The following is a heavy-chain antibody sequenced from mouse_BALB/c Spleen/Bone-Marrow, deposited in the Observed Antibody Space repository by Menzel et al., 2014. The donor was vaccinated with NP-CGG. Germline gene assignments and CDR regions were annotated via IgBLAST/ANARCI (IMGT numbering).Heavy chain of an antibody. CDR2: INNNGGST. Sequence: EVQVVESGGGLVQPGGSLKLSCVASGFTFSSYGMSWVRQTPDKRLGLVATINNNGGSTYYPDSVKGQFTISRDNAKNTLYLQMSSLKSEDTAMYYCARVYGWYFDVWGAGTTVTVSS. CDR3: ARVYGWYFDV. CDR1: GFTFSSYG. V-gene: IGHV5-6-3*01. D-gene: IGHD1-1*01. J-gene: IGHJ1*01.